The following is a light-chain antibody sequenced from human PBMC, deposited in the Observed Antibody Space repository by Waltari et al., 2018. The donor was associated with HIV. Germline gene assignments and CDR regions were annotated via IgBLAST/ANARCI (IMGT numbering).Light chain of an antibody. CDR1: QSIGSY. V-gene: IGKV3-11*01. CDR3: QQRTPVA. CDR2: DAS. Sequence: EIVLTQSPATLSLSPGQRATLSCRASQSIGSYLAWYQQKPGQAPRLLIFDASNKATGTPASFSGSGSGTDFTLTISSLEAEDFAVYYCQQRTPVAFGQGTRLEIK. J-gene: IGKJ5*01.